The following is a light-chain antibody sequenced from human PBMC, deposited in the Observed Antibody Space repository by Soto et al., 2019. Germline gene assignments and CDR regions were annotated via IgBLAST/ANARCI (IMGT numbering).Light chain of an antibody. V-gene: IGKV1-9*01. J-gene: IGKJ4*01. Sequence: IQFTQSPSSLSASVGDRGTLSCRASQDIAIYLAWYQQTPGEAPKMLIYAASTLYGGVPSRFRGSGSGTDCALPITRLQAEDFETYYCQQLRMYPSTFGGGTKVDIK. CDR2: AAS. CDR1: QDIAIY. CDR3: QQLRMYPST.